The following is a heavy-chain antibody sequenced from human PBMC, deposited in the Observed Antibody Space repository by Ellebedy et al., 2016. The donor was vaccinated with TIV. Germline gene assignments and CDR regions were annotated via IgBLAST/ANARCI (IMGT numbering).Heavy chain of an antibody. V-gene: IGHV4-59*01. J-gene: IGHJ6*02. Sequence: MPSETLSLTCTVSGGSISSYYWSWIRQPPGKGLEWIGSIYYSGSTNYNPSLKSRVTISVDTSKNQFSLKLSSVTAADTAVYYCARGEVTLYYYGMDVWGQGTTVTVSS. CDR1: GGSISSYY. CDR3: ARGEVTLYYYGMDV. CDR2: IYYSGST.